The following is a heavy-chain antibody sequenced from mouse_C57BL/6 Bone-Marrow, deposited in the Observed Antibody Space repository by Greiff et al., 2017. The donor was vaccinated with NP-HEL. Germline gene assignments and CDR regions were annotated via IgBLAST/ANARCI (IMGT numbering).Heavy chain of an antibody. D-gene: IGHD1-1*01. J-gene: IGHJ1*03. CDR2: IYPGDGDT. CDR1: GYAFSSSW. CDR3: ARPKLLRGYFDV. V-gene: IGHV1-82*01. Sequence: LLESGPELVKPGASVKISCKASGYAFSSSWMNWVKQRPGKGLEWIGRIYPGDGDTNYNGKFKGKATLTADKSSSTAYMQLSSLTSEDSAVYFCARPKLLRGYFDVWGTGTTVTVSS.